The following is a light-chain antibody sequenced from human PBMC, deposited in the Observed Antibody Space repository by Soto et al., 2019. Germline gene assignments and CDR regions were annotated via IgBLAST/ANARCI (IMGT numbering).Light chain of an antibody. J-gene: IGKJ5*01. Sequence: EIVLTQSPGTLSLFPGERATLSCRASQSLITRYLAWYQQKPGQAPRLLIYGASSRATRIPDRFSGSGSGTDFTLTISRLEPEDFAVYSCQQYGTSPTFGQGTRLEIK. V-gene: IGKV3-20*01. CDR2: GAS. CDR3: QQYGTSPT. CDR1: QSLITRY.